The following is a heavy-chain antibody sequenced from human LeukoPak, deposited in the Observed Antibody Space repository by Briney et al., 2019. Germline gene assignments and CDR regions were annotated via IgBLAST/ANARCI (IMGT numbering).Heavy chain of an antibody. CDR2: ISCSRSYI. D-gene: IGHD6-6*01. V-gene: IGHV3-21*01. CDR3: ARDHVSSSSTIVY. J-gene: IGHJ4*02. Sequence: PGGSLRLSCAASGFTFSSYSMNWVRQAPGKGLDWVSSISCSRSYIYYADSVKGRFTISRDNAKKSLYLQIKSLRAEDSAVYYCARDHVSSSSTIVYWVQGTLVTVSS. CDR1: GFTFSSYS.